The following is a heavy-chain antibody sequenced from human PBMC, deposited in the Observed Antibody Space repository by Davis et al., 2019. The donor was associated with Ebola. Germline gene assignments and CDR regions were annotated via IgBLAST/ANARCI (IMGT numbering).Heavy chain of an antibody. CDR1: GYTFTDYY. CDR2: SHPNGAAT. D-gene: IGHD3-10*01. CDR3: AVRGFFGSGTWGAFDI. Sequence: ASVKVSCKTSGYTFTDYYIHWMRQAPRQGLEWMGWSHPNGAATKYAQKFQGRVTMTRDRSISTAYMELSSLTHDDTAVYYCAVRGFFGSGTWGAFDIWGQGTMVTVSS. V-gene: IGHV1-2*02. J-gene: IGHJ3*02.